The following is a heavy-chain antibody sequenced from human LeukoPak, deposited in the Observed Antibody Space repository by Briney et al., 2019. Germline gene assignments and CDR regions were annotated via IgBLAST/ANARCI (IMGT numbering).Heavy chain of an antibody. CDR1: GFTFSSNY. CDR3: ARERRRFNNWFDP. J-gene: IGHJ5*02. CDR2: IYSGGST. V-gene: IGHV3-66*01. Sequence: GGSLRLSCAASGFTFSSNYMSWVRQAPGKGLEWVSVIYSGGSTYYADSVKGRFTISRDNSKNTLYLQMNSLRAEDTAVYYCARERRRFNNWFDPWGQGTLVTVSS.